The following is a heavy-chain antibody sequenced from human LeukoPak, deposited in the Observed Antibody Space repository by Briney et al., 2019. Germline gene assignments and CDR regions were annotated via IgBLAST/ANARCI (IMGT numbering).Heavy chain of an antibody. V-gene: IGHV4-4*09. CDR2: IYTSGST. J-gene: IGHJ4*02. Sequence: SETLSLTCTVSGGSISSYCWSWIRQPPGKGLEWIGYIYTSGSTNYNPSLKSRVTISVDTSKNQFSLKLSSVTAADTAVYYCASGGLPYYFDYWGQGTLVTVSS. CDR3: ASGGLPYYFDY. CDR1: GGSISSYC. D-gene: IGHD2-15*01.